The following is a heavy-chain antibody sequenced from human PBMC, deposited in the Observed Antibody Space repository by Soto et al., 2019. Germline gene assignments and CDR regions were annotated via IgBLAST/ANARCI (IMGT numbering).Heavy chain of an antibody. D-gene: IGHD6-19*01. J-gene: IGHJ4*02. Sequence: QVQLQESGPGLVKPSGTLSLTCAVSSGSITSSNWWSWVRQPPGKGLEWRGELYHSGSTNYNPSLKSRVTXXXXXXXXXXXXXXXXXXXXXXXXXYCAGGAVAGTSPAYWGQGTLVTVSS. V-gene: IGHV4-4*02. CDR1: SGSITSSNW. CDR2: LYHSGST. CDR3: AGGAVAGTSPAY.